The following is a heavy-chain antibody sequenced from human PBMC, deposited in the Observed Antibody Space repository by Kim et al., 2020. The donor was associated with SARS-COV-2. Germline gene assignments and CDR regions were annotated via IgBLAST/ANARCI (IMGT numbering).Heavy chain of an antibody. D-gene: IGHD2-2*01. Sequence: SETLSLTCAVYGGSFSGYYWSWIRQPPGKGLEWIGEINHSGSTNYNPSLKSRVTISVDTSKNQFSLKLSSVTAADTAVYYCARATLVVVPAATRINNYFDYWGQGTLVTVSS. CDR1: GGSFSGYY. J-gene: IGHJ4*02. CDR3: ARATLVVVPAATRINNYFDY. V-gene: IGHV4-34*01. CDR2: INHSGST.